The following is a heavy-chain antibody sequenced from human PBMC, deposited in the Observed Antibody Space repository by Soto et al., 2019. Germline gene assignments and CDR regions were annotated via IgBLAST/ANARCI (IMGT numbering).Heavy chain of an antibody. Sequence: PGESLKISCKGSGYSFTSYWIGWVRQMPGKGLEWMGRIDPSDSYTNYSPSFQGHVTISADKSISTAYLQWSSLKASDTAMYYCAKAYCGGDCYSVVAFDIWGQGTMVTVSS. CDR3: AKAYCGGDCYSVVAFDI. D-gene: IGHD2-21*02. CDR1: GYSFTSYW. J-gene: IGHJ3*02. V-gene: IGHV5-10-1*01. CDR2: IDPSDSYT.